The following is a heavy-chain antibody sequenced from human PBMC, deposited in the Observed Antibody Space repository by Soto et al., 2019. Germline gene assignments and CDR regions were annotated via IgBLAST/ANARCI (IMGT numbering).Heavy chain of an antibody. J-gene: IGHJ4*02. V-gene: IGHV3-30*18. D-gene: IGHD3-10*01. Sequence: QVQLVESGGGVVQPGRSLRLSCAASGFTFSSYAIHWVRQAPGKGLEWVAVISSDGKDKYSADSMKGRFAISRDNSKTTLYLQMNSLRAEDTAVYYCAKDSGRGSADYYFDYWGQGTLVTVSS. CDR2: ISSDGKDK. CDR3: AKDSGRGSADYYFDY. CDR1: GFTFSSYA.